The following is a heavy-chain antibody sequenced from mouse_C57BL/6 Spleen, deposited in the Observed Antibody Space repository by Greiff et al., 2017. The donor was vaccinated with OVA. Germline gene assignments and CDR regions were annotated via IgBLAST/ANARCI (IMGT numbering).Heavy chain of an antibody. CDR3: ARGDYGNSFAY. J-gene: IGHJ3*01. D-gene: IGHD2-1*01. CDR1: GYTFTSYW. CDR2: INPSSGYT. Sequence: VQLQQSGAELAKPGASVKLSCKASGYTFTSYWMHWVKQRPGQGLEWIGYINPSSGYTKYNQKFKDKVTLTADKSSSTAYMQLSSLTYEDSAVYYCARGDYGNSFAYWGQGTLVTVSA. V-gene: IGHV1-7*01.